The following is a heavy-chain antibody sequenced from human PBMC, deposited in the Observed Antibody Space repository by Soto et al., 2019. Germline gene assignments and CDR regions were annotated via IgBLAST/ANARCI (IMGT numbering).Heavy chain of an antibody. CDR3: ANRPSYDNMDI. Sequence: GGCLRLPCTASGLTFSSYNMTWVRQAPGKGLEWVSAINASGGETYYADSVRGRFTISRDNSRNNLNPQMNSLRADDTAVYYLANRPSYDNMDIVGEGATVTV. D-gene: IGHD5-12*01. CDR1: GLTFSSYN. CDR2: INASGGET. V-gene: IGHV3-23*01. J-gene: IGHJ6*02.